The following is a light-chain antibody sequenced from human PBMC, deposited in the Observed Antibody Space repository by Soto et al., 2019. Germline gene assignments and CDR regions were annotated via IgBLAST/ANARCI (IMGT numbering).Light chain of an antibody. CDR2: DAS. CDR1: QSVSSSY. CDR3: QQRSNWPRT. V-gene: IGKV3-11*01. Sequence: EIVLTQSPATLSLSPGERATLSCRASQSVSSSYLAWYQQKPGQAPRLLIYDASNRATGIPARFSGSGSGTDFTLTISSLEPEDFAVYYCQQRSNWPRTFGPGTKVDIK. J-gene: IGKJ1*01.